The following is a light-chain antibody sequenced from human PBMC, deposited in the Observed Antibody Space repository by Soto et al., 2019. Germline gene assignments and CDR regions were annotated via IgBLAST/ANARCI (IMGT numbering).Light chain of an antibody. J-gene: IGKJ1*01. V-gene: IGKV3-20*01. Sequence: IVLTQSPCTLSLSPGETATLSCRASQSVSSSYLAWCHQKPGQGPRLLIYGASSRATGIPDRFSGSGSGTDFTLTISSLQPDDFATYYCQQYNSYWTFGQGTKVDIK. CDR1: QSVSSSY. CDR2: GAS. CDR3: QQYNSYWT.